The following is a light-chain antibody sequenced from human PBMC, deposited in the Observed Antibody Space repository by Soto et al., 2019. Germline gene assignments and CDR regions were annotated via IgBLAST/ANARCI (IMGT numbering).Light chain of an antibody. CDR3: QQYVSSVT. Sequence: EIVFTQSPGSLSLSPGERATLSCRASQSVDSSFFAWYQQKPGQAHRLLIYGASKTATGIPDLFSGRGSGADFTLTVTGLEPEDYAVYYCQQYVSSVTFGKGTKVEIK. CDR2: GAS. J-gene: IGKJ1*01. CDR1: QSVDSSF. V-gene: IGKV3-20*01.